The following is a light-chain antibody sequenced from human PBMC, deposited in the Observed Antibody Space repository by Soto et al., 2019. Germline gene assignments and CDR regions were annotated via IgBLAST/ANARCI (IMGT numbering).Light chain of an antibody. Sequence: QPVLTQSPSASASLGASVKLTCTLSSGHSSYAIAWHQQQPXXXXRYLXRLNSDGSHIKGDGIPDRFSGSSSGAERYLTXXXLQSEDEADYYCQTXXXYVXFGXGTKLTVL. CDR3: QTXXXYVX. J-gene: IGLJ2*01. CDR1: SGHSSYA. CDR2: LNSDGSH. V-gene: IGLV4-69*01.